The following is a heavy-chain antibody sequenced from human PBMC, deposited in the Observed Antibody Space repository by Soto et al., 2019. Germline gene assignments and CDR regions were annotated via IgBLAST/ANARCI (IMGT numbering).Heavy chain of an antibody. CDR2: ISSSSSYI. J-gene: IGHJ4*02. CDR3: ARDSDYGTLDY. V-gene: IGHV3-21*01. Sequence: GGSLRLSCAAPGFTFSSYSMNWVRQAPGKGLEWVSSISSSSSYIYYADSVKGRFTISRDNAKNSLYLQMNSLRAEDTAVYYCARDSDYGTLDYWGQGTLVTVSS. CDR1: GFTFSSYS. D-gene: IGHD4-17*01.